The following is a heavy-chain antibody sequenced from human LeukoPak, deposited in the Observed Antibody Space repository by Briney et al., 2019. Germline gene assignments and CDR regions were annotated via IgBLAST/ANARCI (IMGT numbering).Heavy chain of an antibody. CDR2: FDPEDGET. Sequence: ASVKVSCKVSGYTLTELSMHWVRQAPGKGLEWMGGFDPEDGETIYAQKFQGRVTMTEGTSTDTAYMELSSLRSEDTAVYYCATGVHYDSSGPNPPFDYWGQGTLVTVSS. CDR1: GYTLTELS. CDR3: ATGVHYDSSGPNPPFDY. V-gene: IGHV1-24*01. J-gene: IGHJ4*02. D-gene: IGHD3-22*01.